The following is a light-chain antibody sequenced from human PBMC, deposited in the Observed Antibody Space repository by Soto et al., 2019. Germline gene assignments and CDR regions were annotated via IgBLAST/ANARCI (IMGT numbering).Light chain of an antibody. J-gene: IGKJ5*01. CDR2: AGS. Sequence: DIQMTQSPSSLSASVGDRVTITCRASQSTSSYLTWSQQKPGKAPTLLIYAGSILQSGVPSRFSGSGSGTEFTLPISSLQAEDFATYYCQPSYSTPYPFGQGTRLEIK. CDR3: QPSYSTPYP. CDR1: QSTSSY. V-gene: IGKV1-39*01.